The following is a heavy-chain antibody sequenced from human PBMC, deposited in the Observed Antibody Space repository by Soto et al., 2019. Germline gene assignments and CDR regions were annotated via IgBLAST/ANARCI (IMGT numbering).Heavy chain of an antibody. CDR3: AKVSPTVLFPPTHYYYYYSCMDV. Sequence: GGSLRLSCAASGFTFSSYAMSWVRQAPGKGLEWVSAISGSGGSTYYADSVKGRFTISRDNSKNTLYLQMNSLRAEYTAVYYCAKVSPTVLFPPTHYYYYYSCMDVWCQGTTVTGSS. CDR1: GFTFSSYA. CDR2: ISGSGGST. V-gene: IGHV3-23*01. D-gene: IGHD2-21*01. J-gene: IGHJ6*02.